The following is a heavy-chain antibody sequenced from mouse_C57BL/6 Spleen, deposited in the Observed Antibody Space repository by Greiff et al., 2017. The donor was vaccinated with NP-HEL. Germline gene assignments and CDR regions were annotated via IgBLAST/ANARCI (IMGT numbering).Heavy chain of an antibody. Sequence: QVQLQQSGAELVRPGTSVKVSCKASGYAFTKYLIEWVKQRPGQGLEWIGVINPGSGGTNYNEKFKGKATLTADKSSSTAYMQRSSLTSEDSAVYFCARRGGSSRWAMDYWGQGTSVTVSS. CDR3: ARRGGSSRWAMDY. CDR1: GYAFTKYL. D-gene: IGHD1-1*01. J-gene: IGHJ4*01. CDR2: INPGSGGT. V-gene: IGHV1-54*01.